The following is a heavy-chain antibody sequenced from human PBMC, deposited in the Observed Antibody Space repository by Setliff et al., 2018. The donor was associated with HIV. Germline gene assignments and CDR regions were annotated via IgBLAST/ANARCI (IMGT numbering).Heavy chain of an antibody. J-gene: IGHJ4*02. CDR3: ARDLNRPIPSGGAGDY. V-gene: IGHV1-69*13. CDR1: GGAFSTST. D-gene: IGHD2-21*01. CDR2: VIPIFATA. Sequence: SVKVSCKASGGAFSTSTICWVRQAPGQGLEWMGGVIPIFATAKYAQKFQGRLTLTADESTNTVYMELRILTSEDTAMYYCARDLNRPIPSGGAGDYWGQGTLVTVSS.